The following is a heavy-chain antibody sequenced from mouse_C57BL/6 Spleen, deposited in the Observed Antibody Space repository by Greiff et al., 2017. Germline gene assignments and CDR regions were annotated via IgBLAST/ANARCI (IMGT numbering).Heavy chain of an antibody. CDR3: ARERRFDY. CDR2: ISDGGSYT. CDR1: GFTFSSYA. J-gene: IGHJ2*01. V-gene: IGHV5-4*01. Sequence: EVKLMESGGGLVKPGGSLKLSCAASGFTFSSYAMSWVRQTPEKRLEWVATISDGGSYTYYPDNVKGRFTITRDNAKNNLYLQMSHRKSEDTARYYCARERRFDYWGQGTTLTVSS.